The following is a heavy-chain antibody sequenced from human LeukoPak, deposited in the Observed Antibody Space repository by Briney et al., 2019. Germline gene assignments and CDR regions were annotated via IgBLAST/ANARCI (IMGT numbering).Heavy chain of an antibody. CDR1: GGSISSYY. V-gene: IGHV4-4*09. CDR3: ARHSGSLQLDD. Sequence: SETLSLTCTVSGGSISSYYWSWIRQPPGKGLEWIGYIYTSGSTNYNPSLKSRVTISVDTSKNQFSLKLSSVTAADTAVYCCARHSGSLQLDDWGQGTLVTVSS. D-gene: IGHD1-26*01. J-gene: IGHJ4*02. CDR2: IYTSGST.